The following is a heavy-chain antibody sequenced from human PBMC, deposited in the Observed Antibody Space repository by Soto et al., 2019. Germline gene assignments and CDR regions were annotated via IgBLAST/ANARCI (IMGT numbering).Heavy chain of an antibody. CDR1: GYTFTSYG. J-gene: IGHJ6*02. CDR3: ARDPGSGYDFYYGMDV. D-gene: IGHD5-12*01. V-gene: IGHV1-18*04. CDR2: ISAYNGNT. Sequence: ASVKVSCKASGYTFTSYGISWVRQAPGQGLEWMGWISAYNGNTNYVQKLQGRVTMTTDTSTSTAYMELRSLRSDDTAVYYCARDPGSGYDFYYGMDVWGQGTTVTVSS.